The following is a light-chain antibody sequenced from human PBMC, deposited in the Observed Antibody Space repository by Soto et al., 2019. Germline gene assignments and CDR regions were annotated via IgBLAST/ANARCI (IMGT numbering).Light chain of an antibody. J-gene: IGLJ2*01. CDR3: CSYAGTYSPV. CDR1: SSDVGAYNF. V-gene: IGLV2-11*01. CDR2: DVS. Sequence: QSALTQPPSVSGSPGQSVTISCTGTSSDVGAYNFVSWYQQHPGKAPKLIIFDVSARPSGVPDRFSGSKSGNTAFLTISGLQADDEADYYCCSYAGTYSPVLGGGTKLTVL.